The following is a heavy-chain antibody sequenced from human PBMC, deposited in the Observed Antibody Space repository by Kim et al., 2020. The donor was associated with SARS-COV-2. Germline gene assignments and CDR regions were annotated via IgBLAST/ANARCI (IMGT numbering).Heavy chain of an antibody. Sequence: SETLSLTCTVSGGSISSSSYYWGWIRQPPGKGLEWIGSIYYSGSTYYNPSLKSRVTISVDTSKNQFSLKLSSVTAADTAVYYCARHRTKAIRYFDYWGQGTLVTVSS. J-gene: IGHJ4*02. CDR1: GGSISSSSYY. D-gene: IGHD2-8*01. CDR2: IYYSGST. CDR3: ARHRTKAIRYFDY. V-gene: IGHV4-39*01.